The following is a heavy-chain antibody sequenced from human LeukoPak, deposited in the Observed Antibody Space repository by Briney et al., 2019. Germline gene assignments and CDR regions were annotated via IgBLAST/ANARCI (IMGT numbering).Heavy chain of an antibody. CDR1: GGSISSSSYY. D-gene: IGHD4-23*01. CDR3: ARVVGFNGGYFDY. J-gene: IGHJ4*02. CDR2: IYYSGST. Sequence: PSETLSLTCTVSGGSISSSSYYWGWNRQPPGKGLEWIGSIYYSGSTYYNPSLKSRVTISVDTSKNQFSLKLSSVTAADTAVYYCARVVGFNGGYFDYWGQGTLVTVSS. V-gene: IGHV4-39*07.